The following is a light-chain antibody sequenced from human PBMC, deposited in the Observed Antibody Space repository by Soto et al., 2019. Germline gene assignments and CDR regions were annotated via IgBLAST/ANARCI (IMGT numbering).Light chain of an antibody. V-gene: IGLV2-23*02. CDR3: NSLRVNHLYV. CDR2: EVT. Sequence: QSVLTQPASVSGSPGQSITISCTGISSDVGSYNHVSWYQQHPGKAPKLMIYEVTHRPAGISDRFSASKSGNTASLTISGLQAEDEADYYCNSLRVNHLYVFGSGTKVTVL. CDR1: SSDVGSYNH. J-gene: IGLJ1*01.